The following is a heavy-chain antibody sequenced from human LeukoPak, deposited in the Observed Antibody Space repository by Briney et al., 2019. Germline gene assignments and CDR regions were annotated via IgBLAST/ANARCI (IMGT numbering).Heavy chain of an antibody. CDR1: GYSFTGHY. CDR2: IDCGAGDT. Sequence: ASVKVSCKTSGYSFTGHYIHWVRQAPGQALQWLAYIDCGAGDTNYSQAFQGRVTVTRDKSINTAYLELSSLTFDDTAIYYCVRDPREPANDLDYWGQGTLVTVSS. CDR3: VRDPREPANDLDY. V-gene: IGHV1-2*02. J-gene: IGHJ4*02. D-gene: IGHD1-1*01.